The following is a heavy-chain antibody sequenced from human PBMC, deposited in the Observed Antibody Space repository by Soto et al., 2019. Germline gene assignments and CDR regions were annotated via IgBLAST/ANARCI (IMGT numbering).Heavy chain of an antibody. Sequence: SETVSLTXTVSGGSISSGGYYWSWIRQHPGKGLEWIGYIYYSGSTYYNPSLKSRVTISVDTSKNQFSLKLSSVTAADTAVYYCACERYSYGSEDWGQGTLVTVSS. J-gene: IGHJ4*02. V-gene: IGHV4-31*02. D-gene: IGHD5-18*01. CDR1: GGSISSGGYY. CDR2: IYYSGST. CDR3: ACERYSYGSED.